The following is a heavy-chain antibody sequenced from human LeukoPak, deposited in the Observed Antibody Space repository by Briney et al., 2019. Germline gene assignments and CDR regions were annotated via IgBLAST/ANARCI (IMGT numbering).Heavy chain of an antibody. D-gene: IGHD2-21*01. CDR3: ARGGFGIVVVSAIDY. CDR2: INSDGSST. CDR1: GFTFRNYW. J-gene: IGHJ4*02. Sequence: GGSLRLSSAASGFTFRNYWMHWVRQAPGKGLVWVSRINSDGSSTTYADSVKGRFTMSRDNAKNTLYLQMNSLRAEDTAVYYCARGGFGIVVVSAIDYWGQGTLVTVSS. V-gene: IGHV3-74*01.